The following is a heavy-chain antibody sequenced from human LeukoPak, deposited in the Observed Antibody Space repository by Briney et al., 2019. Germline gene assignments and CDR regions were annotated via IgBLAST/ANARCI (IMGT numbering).Heavy chain of an antibody. V-gene: IGHV4-39*07. D-gene: IGHD4-23*01. CDR1: GGSISSSSYY. Sequence: PSETLSLTCTVSGGSISSSSYYWGWIRQPPGKGLEWIGSIYYSGSTYYNPSLKSRVTISVDTSKNQFSLKLSSVTAADTAVYFCARERGGNFMGRYYFYYMDVWGKGTTVTVSS. J-gene: IGHJ6*03. CDR2: IYYSGST. CDR3: ARERGGNFMGRYYFYYMDV.